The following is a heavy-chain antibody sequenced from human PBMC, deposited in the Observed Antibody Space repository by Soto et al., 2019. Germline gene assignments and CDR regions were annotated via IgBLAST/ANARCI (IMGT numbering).Heavy chain of an antibody. D-gene: IGHD3-10*01. Sequence: QAQLVQSGAEVKKPGSSVKVSCKASGDTFSTSSINWVRQAPGQGLEWMGGIVPMFDAADYAQKFQGRVTITADELTSTAYLELSSLRSDDTAINYCATIGERSWFDPWGQGTLVIVSS. CDR2: IVPMFDAA. CDR1: GDTFSTSS. CDR3: ATIGERSWFDP. V-gene: IGHV1-69*01. J-gene: IGHJ5*02.